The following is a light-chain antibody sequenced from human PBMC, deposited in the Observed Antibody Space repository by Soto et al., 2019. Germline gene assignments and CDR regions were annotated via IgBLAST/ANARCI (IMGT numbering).Light chain of an antibody. CDR1: QSVSSSY. CDR3: QQFGSSPWT. Sequence: ENVLTQSPGTLSLSPGERATLSCRASQSVSSSYLAWYQQKPGQAPRLLIYGASSRATGIPDRFSGSGSGTAFTLTISRLEPEDFSVYYCQQFGSSPWTFGQGTKVELK. V-gene: IGKV3-20*01. CDR2: GAS. J-gene: IGKJ1*01.